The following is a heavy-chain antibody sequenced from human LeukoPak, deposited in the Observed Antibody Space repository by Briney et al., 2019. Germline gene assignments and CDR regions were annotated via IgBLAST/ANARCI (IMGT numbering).Heavy chain of an antibody. CDR3: ATDLRGNVHFDY. V-gene: IGHV1-18*03. CDR2: ITTYNGKT. Sequence: ASVKVSCKASGYTFSIYGINWVRQAPGQGLEWMGRITTYNGKTHYAQKFQGRVTMTTDTSTNTAFMELRSLRSDDVALYYCATDLRGNVHFDYWGQGTLVTVSS. J-gene: IGHJ4*02. CDR1: GYTFSIYG. D-gene: IGHD1-1*01.